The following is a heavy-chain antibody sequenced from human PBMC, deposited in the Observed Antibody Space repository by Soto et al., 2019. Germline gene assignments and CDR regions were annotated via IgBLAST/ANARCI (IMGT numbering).Heavy chain of an antibody. V-gene: IGHV3-7*03. CDR2: IKQDGSEK. D-gene: IGHD3-22*01. CDR3: ARTIRPRIVVAYTQFDY. J-gene: IGHJ4*02. Sequence: GGSLRLSCAASGFTFSSYWMSWVRQAPGKGLEWVANIKQDGSEKYYVDSVKGRFTISRDNAKNSLYLQMNSLRAEDTAVYYCARTIRPRIVVAYTQFDYWGQGTLVTVSS. CDR1: GFTFSSYW.